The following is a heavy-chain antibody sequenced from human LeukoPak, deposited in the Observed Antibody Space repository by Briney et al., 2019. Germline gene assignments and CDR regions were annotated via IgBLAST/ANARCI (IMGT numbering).Heavy chain of an antibody. J-gene: IGHJ4*02. CDR1: GGSISSSSYY. V-gene: IGHV4-39*07. Sequence: SETLSLTCTVSGGSISSSSYYWGWIRQPPGKGLEWIGSIYYSGSTYYNPSLKSRVTMSVDTSKNQFSLKLSSVTAADTAVYYCARSNYYGSGSYGYWGQGTLVTVSS. CDR2: IYYSGST. CDR3: ARSNYYGSGSYGY. D-gene: IGHD3-10*01.